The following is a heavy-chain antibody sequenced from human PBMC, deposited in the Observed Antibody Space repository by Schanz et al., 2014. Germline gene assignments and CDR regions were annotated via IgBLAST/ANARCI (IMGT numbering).Heavy chain of an antibody. V-gene: IGHV7-4-1*02. CDR2: INTKTGNP. J-gene: IGHJ4*02. CDR1: GYSFSTYA. CDR3: ARGYCAGTSCPIFDY. D-gene: IGHD2-2*01. Sequence: QVHLVQSESELKNPGASVKVSCKTSGYSFSTYAMNWVRQAPGQGLEWMGWINTKTGNPTYAQGFTGRFVLSLDTSIGTTHLQITNLKADDTAVYSCARGYCAGTSCPIFDYWGQGTLVTVSS.